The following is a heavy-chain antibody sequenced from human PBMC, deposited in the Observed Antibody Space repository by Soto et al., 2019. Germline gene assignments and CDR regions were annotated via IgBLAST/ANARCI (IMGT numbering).Heavy chain of an antibody. D-gene: IGHD5-12*01. V-gene: IGHV2-70*01. CDR2: IDWDDDK. J-gene: IGHJ6*02. CDR3: AWTRRDIVSPHYFYYGIDV. CDR1: EFSLTTSGMC. Sequence: GSGPTLVNPTQTLTLTCTFFEFSLTTSGMCVTWIRQPPGKALEWLALIDWDDDKYYSTSLKTRLTISKDPARNQVVLTMTNMDPVDTATYYCAWTRRDIVSPHYFYYGIDVWGQGTTVTVSS.